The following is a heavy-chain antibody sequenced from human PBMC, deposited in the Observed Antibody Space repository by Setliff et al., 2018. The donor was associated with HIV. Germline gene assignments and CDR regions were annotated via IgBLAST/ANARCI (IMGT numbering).Heavy chain of an antibody. V-gene: IGHV3-23*01. J-gene: IGHJ5*01. CDR3: AKERNPYYYDSSGYSWFDS. D-gene: IGHD3-22*01. CDR2: VSGGGGST. CDR1: GFTFSSYA. Sequence: PVGSLRLSCAASGFTFSSYAMSWVRQTPGKGLEWVSAVSGGGGSTYYADSVKGRFTISRDNSKNTLYLQMNSLRAEDTAVYYCAKERNPYYYDSSGYSWFDSWGQGTLVTVSS.